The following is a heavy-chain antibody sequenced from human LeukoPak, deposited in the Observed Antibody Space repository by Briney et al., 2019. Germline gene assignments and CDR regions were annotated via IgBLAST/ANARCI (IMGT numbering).Heavy chain of an antibody. J-gene: IGHJ3*02. Sequence: SQTLSLTCTVSGGSISSGDYYWSWIRQPPGKGLEWIGYIYYSGSTYYNPSLKSRVTISVDTSKNQFSLKLSSVTAADTAVYYCARRGSYYDSSGERGDAFDIWGQGTMVTVSS. CDR2: IYYSGST. D-gene: IGHD3-22*01. V-gene: IGHV4-30-4*01. CDR1: GGSISSGDYY. CDR3: ARRGSYYDSSGERGDAFDI.